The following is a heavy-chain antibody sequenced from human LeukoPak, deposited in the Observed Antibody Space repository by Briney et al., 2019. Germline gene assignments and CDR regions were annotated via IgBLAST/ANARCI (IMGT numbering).Heavy chain of an antibody. Sequence: GSLRLSCAASGFTFSSYAMSWIRQPPGKGLEWIGSIYYSGSTYYNPSLKSRVTISVDTSKNQFSLKLSSVTAADTAVYYCARRSHTGYYYYMDVWGKGTTVTVSS. V-gene: IGHV4-39*01. CDR1: GFTFSSYA. D-gene: IGHD5-18*01. CDR2: IYYSGST. CDR3: ARRSHTGYYYYMDV. J-gene: IGHJ6*03.